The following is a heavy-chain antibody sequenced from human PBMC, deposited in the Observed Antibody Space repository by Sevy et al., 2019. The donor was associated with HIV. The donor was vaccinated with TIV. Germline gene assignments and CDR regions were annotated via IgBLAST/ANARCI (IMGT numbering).Heavy chain of an antibody. J-gene: IGHJ3*02. D-gene: IGHD2-2*01. V-gene: IGHV3-23*01. Sequence: GGSLRLSCAASGFTFGSYAMSWVRQAPGKGLEWVSGISDSGGSTYYADSVKGRFTISRDNSKNTLYLQMNSLRAEDTAVYYCAKDTCSSTSCYYQDAFDIWGQGTMVTVSS. CDR1: GFTFGSYA. CDR2: ISDSGGST. CDR3: AKDTCSSTSCYYQDAFDI.